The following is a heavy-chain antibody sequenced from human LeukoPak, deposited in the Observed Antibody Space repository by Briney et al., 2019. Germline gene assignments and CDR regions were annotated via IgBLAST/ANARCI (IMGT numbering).Heavy chain of an antibody. Sequence: PGGSLRLSCAASGFTFSSYWMSWVRQAPGKGLEWVANIKQDGSEKYYVDSVKGRFTISRGNAKNSLYLQMNSLRAEDTAVYYCARYPGGYYYGMDVWGKGTTVTVSS. D-gene: IGHD3-10*01. CDR1: GFTFSSYW. V-gene: IGHV3-7*03. J-gene: IGHJ6*04. CDR3: ARYPGGYYYGMDV. CDR2: IKQDGSEK.